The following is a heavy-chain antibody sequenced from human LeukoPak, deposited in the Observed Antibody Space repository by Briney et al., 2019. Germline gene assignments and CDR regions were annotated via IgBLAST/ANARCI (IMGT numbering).Heavy chain of an antibody. CDR2: INPNSGGT. CDR1: GGTFSSYA. D-gene: IGHD5-18*01. Sequence: ASVKVSCNASGGTFSSYAISWVRQAPGQGLEWMGWINPNSGGTNYAQKFQGRVTMTRDTSISTAYMELSRLRSDDTAVYYCARVGWSIQLWSQIDYWGQGTLVTVSS. V-gene: IGHV1-2*02. CDR3: ARVGWSIQLWSQIDY. J-gene: IGHJ4*02.